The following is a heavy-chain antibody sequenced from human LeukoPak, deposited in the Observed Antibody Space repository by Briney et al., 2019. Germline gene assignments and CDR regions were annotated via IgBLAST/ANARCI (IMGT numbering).Heavy chain of an antibody. J-gene: IGHJ4*02. V-gene: IGHV3-23*01. D-gene: IGHD4-23*01. CDR3: AKDWTTVVTPKGYYFDS. Sequence: PGGALRHSCAASRFSPNNYAMSWVRQTPGEGLEWVSAISTTGGSTYYADSVKARFTVSRDNSKNTMSMQMDSMRVEDTDLYSCAKDWTTVVTPKGYYFDSWGQGTLVTVSS. CDR1: RFSPNNYA. CDR2: ISTTGGST.